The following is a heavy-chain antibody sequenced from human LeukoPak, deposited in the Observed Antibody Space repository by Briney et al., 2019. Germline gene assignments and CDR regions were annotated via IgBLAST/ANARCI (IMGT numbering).Heavy chain of an antibody. D-gene: IGHD6-19*01. V-gene: IGHV3-23*01. J-gene: IGHJ4*02. Sequence: PGGSLRLSCAASGFTFSSYAMSWVRQAPGKGLEWVTAISGSGGSTYYADSVKGRFTISRDNSKNTLYLQMNSLRAEDTAVYYCAKDPSSGWYSHFDYWGQGTLVTVSS. CDR3: AKDPSSGWYSHFDY. CDR2: ISGSGGST. CDR1: GFTFSSYA.